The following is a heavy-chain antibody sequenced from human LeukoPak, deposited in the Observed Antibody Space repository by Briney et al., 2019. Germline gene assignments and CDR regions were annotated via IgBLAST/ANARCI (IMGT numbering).Heavy chain of an antibody. Sequence: PGGSLRLSCAASGFTFSSYWMTWVRQAPGKGLEWLADIKQDGSEKYYVDSVKGRFTISRDNAKNSLYLQMNSLRAEDTAVYYCARRSGSYSVYFDYWGQGTLVTVSS. CDR2: IKQDGSEK. V-gene: IGHV3-7*01. J-gene: IGHJ4*02. D-gene: IGHD1-26*01. CDR1: GFTFSSYW. CDR3: ARRSGSYSVYFDY.